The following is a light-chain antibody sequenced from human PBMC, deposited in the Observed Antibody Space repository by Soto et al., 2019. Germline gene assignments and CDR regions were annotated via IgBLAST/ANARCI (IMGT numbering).Light chain of an antibody. CDR3: QQYYSYPS. CDR2: AAS. V-gene: IGKV1-8*01. J-gene: IGKJ3*01. CDR1: QGISSY. Sequence: AIRMTQSPSSLSASTGDRVTITCRASQGISSYLAWYQQKPGKAPKLLIYAASTLQSGVPSRFSGSGSGTDFPLTISRLQSEDFATYYCQQYYSYPSFGPGTKVDIK.